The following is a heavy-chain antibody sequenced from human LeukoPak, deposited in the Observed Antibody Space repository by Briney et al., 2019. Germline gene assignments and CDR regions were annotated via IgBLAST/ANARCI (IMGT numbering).Heavy chain of an antibody. D-gene: IGHD3-22*01. CDR1: GFTFSHYA. CDR2: TSYDGSNE. J-gene: IGHJ4*02. V-gene: IGHV3-30-3*01. CDR3: AREGYYDSSGYLPSFAY. Sequence: PGGSLRLSCAASGFTFSHYAMHWLRQTPGKGLEWVAVTSYDGSNEYYSDSVKGRFTISRDNAKNTLYLQMNSLRAEDTAVYYCAREGYYDSSGYLPSFAYWGQGTLVTVSS.